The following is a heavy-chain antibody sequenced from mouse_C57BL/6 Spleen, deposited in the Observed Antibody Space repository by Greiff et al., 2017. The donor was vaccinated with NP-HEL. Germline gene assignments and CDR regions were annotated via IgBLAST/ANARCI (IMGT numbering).Heavy chain of an antibody. Sequence: EVQLQQSGAELVRPGASVKLSCTASGFNITDYYMHWVKQRPEQGLEWIGRIDPEDGDTEYAPKFQGKATMTADTSSNTAYLQLSSLTSEDTAVYYCTTWGGWLRGFAYWGQGTLVTVSA. CDR1: GFNITDYY. J-gene: IGHJ3*01. V-gene: IGHV14-1*01. D-gene: IGHD2-2*01. CDR3: TTWGGWLRGFAY. CDR2: IDPEDGDT.